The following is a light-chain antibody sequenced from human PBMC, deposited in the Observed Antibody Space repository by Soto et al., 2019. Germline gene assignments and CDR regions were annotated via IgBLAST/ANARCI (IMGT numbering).Light chain of an antibody. CDR2: SYN. Sequence: QSVLTQPPSASGTPGQRVTISCSGSSSNIGSNTVNWYQQLPGTAPKLLIYSYNQRPSGVPDRFSGSKSVTSASLAISELQSEDEADYYCAAWDDSLNGYVFGTGTKLTVL. CDR3: AAWDDSLNGYV. CDR1: SSNIGSNT. V-gene: IGLV1-44*01. J-gene: IGLJ1*01.